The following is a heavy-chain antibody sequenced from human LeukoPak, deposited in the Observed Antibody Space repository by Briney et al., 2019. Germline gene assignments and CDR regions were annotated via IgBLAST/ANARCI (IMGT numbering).Heavy chain of an antibody. CDR2: ISAYNGNT. Sequence: ASVKVSCKASGYTFTSYGISWVRQAPGQGLERMGWISAYNGNTNYAQKFQGRVTMTTDTTTSTAYMELRSLRSDDTAVYYCARDPTIAVAGPGYWGQGTLVTVSS. D-gene: IGHD6-19*01. J-gene: IGHJ4*02. V-gene: IGHV1-18*01. CDR3: ARDPTIAVAGPGY. CDR1: GYTFTSYG.